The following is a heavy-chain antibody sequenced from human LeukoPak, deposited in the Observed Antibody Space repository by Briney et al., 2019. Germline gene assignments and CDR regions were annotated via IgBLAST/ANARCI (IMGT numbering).Heavy chain of an antibody. J-gene: IGHJ4*02. CDR2: INPSGGNT. V-gene: IGHV1-46*01. CDR3: AREVVGTTTKNFDS. D-gene: IGHD4-11*01. CDR1: GDISSSDY. Sequence: GASVKVSCKASGDISSSDYIHWVRQAPGQGLEWMGTINPSGGNTGYAQKFRGRVSMTRDTSTSTVYMDLSSLKSEDTAMYYCAREVVGTTTKNFDSWGQGTLVTVSS.